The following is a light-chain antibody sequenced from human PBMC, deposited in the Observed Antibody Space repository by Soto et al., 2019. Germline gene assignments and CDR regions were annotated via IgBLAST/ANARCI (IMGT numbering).Light chain of an antibody. V-gene: IGKV1-5*03. Sequence: DIQMTQSPSTLSGSVGDRVTITCRASQTISSWLAWYHQKPGKAPKLLIYKASTLKSGVPSRFSGSGSVTEFNLTISSLQPADFATYYCQHYNSYSETFGQGTKV. J-gene: IGKJ1*01. CDR1: QTISSW. CDR2: KAS. CDR3: QHYNSYSET.